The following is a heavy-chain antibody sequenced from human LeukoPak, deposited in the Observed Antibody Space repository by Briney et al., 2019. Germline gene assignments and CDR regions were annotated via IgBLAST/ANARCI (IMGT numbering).Heavy chain of an antibody. V-gene: IGHV3-48*03. CDR1: GFTFSSYE. D-gene: IGHD2-2*01. Sequence: GGSLRLSCAASGFTFSSYEMNWVRQAPGKGLEWVSYISSSGSTIYYADSVKGRFTISRDNAKNSLYLQMNSLRAEDTAVYYCARGFCSTTSCPGWAYYYGMDVWGKGTTVTVSS. CDR3: ARGFCSTTSCPGWAYYYGMDV. J-gene: IGHJ6*04. CDR2: ISSSGSTI.